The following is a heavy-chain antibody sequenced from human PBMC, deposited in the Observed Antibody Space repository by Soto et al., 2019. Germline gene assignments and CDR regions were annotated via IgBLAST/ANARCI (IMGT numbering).Heavy chain of an antibody. CDR1: GFTFSDYY. Sequence: QVQLVESGGGLVKPGGSLRLSCAASGFTFSDYYMSWIRQAPGKGLEWVSYISSSGSTIYYADSVKGRFTMSRDNAKNSLYLQMNSLRAEDTAVYYCARDLAYCGGDCYTTALYYYYYGMDVWGQGTTVTVSS. CDR3: ARDLAYCGGDCYTTALYYYYYGMDV. D-gene: IGHD2-21*02. V-gene: IGHV3-11*01. J-gene: IGHJ6*02. CDR2: ISSSGSTI.